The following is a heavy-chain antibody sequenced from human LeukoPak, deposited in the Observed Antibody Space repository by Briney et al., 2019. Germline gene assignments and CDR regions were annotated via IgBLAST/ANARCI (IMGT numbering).Heavy chain of an antibody. Sequence: SETLSLTCTVSGGSISSGYFWGWIRQPPGKGLECIGTIYHSGSTYYNPSLKSRVTISVDTSKDQFSLKLNSVTAADTAVYYCARIYSSSWFLNWFDPWGQGTLVAVSS. CDR2: IYHSGST. CDR1: GGSISSGYF. CDR3: ARIYSSSWFLNWFDP. D-gene: IGHD6-13*01. J-gene: IGHJ5*02. V-gene: IGHV4-38-2*02.